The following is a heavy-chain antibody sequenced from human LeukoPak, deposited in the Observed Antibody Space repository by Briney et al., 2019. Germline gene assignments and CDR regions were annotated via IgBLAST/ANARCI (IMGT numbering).Heavy chain of an antibody. CDR3: AKDAPPYYDFWSGYYYYYYYYMDV. Sequence: GGSLRLSCAASGFTFSSYAMSWVRQAPGKGLEWVSAISGSGGSTYYADSVKGRFTISRDNSENTLYLQMNSLRAEDTAVYYCAKDAPPYYDFWSGYYYYYYYYMDVWGKGTTVTVSS. J-gene: IGHJ6*03. D-gene: IGHD3-3*01. V-gene: IGHV3-23*01. CDR2: ISGSGGST. CDR1: GFTFSSYA.